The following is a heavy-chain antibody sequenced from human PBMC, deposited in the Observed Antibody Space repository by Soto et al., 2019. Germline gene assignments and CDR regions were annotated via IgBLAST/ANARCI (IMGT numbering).Heavy chain of an antibody. CDR1: GGSFSGHY. V-gene: IGHV4-34*01. D-gene: IGHD6-13*01. CDR3: ERAISSWYGNWFDP. CDR2: INHSGST. J-gene: IGHJ5*02. Sequence: PSETLSLTCAVYGGSFSGHYWRWIRQPPGKGLEWIGEINHSGSTNYNPSLKSRVTISVDTSKNQFSLKLSSVTAADTAVYYCERAISSWYGNWFDPWGQGTLVTGS.